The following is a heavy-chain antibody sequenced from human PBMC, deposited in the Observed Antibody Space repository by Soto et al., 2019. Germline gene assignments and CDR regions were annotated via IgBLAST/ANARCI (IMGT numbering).Heavy chain of an antibody. Sequence: GGSLRLSCAASGFTFANSGMHCVRQAPDQGLELVAIIWYDGSNEYYADSVKGRFTISRDNSKNTLYLQMNSLRVEDTAVYYCARDMGYGPPEYKYYGMDVWGQGTTVTVSS. V-gene: IGHV3-33*08. CDR1: GFTFANSG. J-gene: IGHJ6*02. CDR3: ARDMGYGPPEYKYYGMDV. D-gene: IGHD5-18*01. CDR2: IWYDGSNE.